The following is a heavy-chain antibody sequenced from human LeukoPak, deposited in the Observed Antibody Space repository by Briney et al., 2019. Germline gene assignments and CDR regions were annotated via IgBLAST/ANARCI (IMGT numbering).Heavy chain of an antibody. J-gene: IGHJ5*02. CDR3: ARDLQFGDGYNWEVVWFDP. D-gene: IGHD5-24*01. CDR2: INPSVGST. Sequence: ASVKVSCKASGYTFTSYYMHWVRQAPGQGLEWKGIINPSVGSTSYAQKFQGRVTMTRDTSTSTVYMELSSLRSEDTAVYYCARDLQFGDGYNWEVVWFDPGGQGTLVTVSS. V-gene: IGHV1-46*01. CDR1: GYTFTSYY.